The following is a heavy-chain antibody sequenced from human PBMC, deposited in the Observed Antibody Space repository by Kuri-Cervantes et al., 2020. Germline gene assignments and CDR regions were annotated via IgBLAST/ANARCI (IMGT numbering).Heavy chain of an antibody. CDR2: LSNSGNTI. CDR3: ARYHDYGGNVGPKVDH. D-gene: IGHD4-23*01. Sequence: GESLKISCAASAFTFSDYYMSWIRQAPGKGLEWVSYLSNSGNTIYYADSVKGRFTISRDAAKTSLYLQMNSLRDVDTAVYYCARYHDYGGNVGPKVDHWGQGTLVTVSS. J-gene: IGHJ4*02. CDR1: AFTFSDYY. V-gene: IGHV3-11*04.